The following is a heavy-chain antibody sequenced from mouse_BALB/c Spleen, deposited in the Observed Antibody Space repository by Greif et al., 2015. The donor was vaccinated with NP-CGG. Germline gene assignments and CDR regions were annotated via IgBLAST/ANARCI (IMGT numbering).Heavy chain of an antibody. CDR1: GFTFSSYG. CDR3: AREDYYGSSLWYFGV. D-gene: IGHD1-1*01. V-gene: IGHV5-6*01. J-gene: IGHJ1*01. CDR2: ISSGGSYT. Sequence: EVKLMESGGDLVKPGGSLKLSCAASGFTFSSYGMSWVRQTPDKRLEWVATISSGGSYTYYPDSVKGRFTISRDNAKNTLYLQMSSLKSEDTAMYYCAREDYYGSSLWYFGVWGAGTTVTVSS.